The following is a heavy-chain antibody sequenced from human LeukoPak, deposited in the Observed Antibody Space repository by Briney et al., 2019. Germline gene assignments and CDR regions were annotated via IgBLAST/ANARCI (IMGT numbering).Heavy chain of an antibody. D-gene: IGHD2-15*01. CDR1: GYTFTGYY. V-gene: IGHV1-2*02. CDR2: INPNSGGT. Sequence: GASVKVSCKASGYTFTGYYMHWVRQAPGQGLEWMGWINPNSGGTNYAQKFQGRVTMTRDTSISTAYMELSRLRSDDTAVYYCAKDARRIVVVVATNWFDPWGQGTLVTVSS. CDR3: AKDARRIVVVVATNWFDP. J-gene: IGHJ5*02.